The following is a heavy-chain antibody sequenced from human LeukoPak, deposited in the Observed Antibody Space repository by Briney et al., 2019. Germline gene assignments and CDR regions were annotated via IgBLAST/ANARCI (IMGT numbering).Heavy chain of an antibody. D-gene: IGHD3-10*01. J-gene: IGHJ4*02. Sequence: ASVKVSCKASGYTFTSYGISWVRQAPGQGLEWMGWISAYNGNTNYAQKLQGRVTVTTDTSTSTAYMELRSLRSDDTAVYYCARDLIDYGSGTPVDYWGQGTLVTVSS. CDR1: GYTFTSYG. V-gene: IGHV1-18*01. CDR3: ARDLIDYGSGTPVDY. CDR2: ISAYNGNT.